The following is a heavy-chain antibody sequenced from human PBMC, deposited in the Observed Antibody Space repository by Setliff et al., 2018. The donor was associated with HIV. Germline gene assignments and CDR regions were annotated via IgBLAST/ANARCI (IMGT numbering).Heavy chain of an antibody. J-gene: IGHJ5*02. Sequence: PSETLSLTCTVSGGSISSSNYYWGWIRQPPGKGREWIGSIFYSGSANYNPSLTSPVTISVDTSKNQFSLKLRSVTAADTAVYWCAREYSGSGINFNPLTWGQGTLVTVSS. CDR2: IFYSGSA. CDR1: GGSISSSNYY. D-gene: IGHD3-10*01. V-gene: IGHV4-39*02. CDR3: AREYSGSGINFNPLT.